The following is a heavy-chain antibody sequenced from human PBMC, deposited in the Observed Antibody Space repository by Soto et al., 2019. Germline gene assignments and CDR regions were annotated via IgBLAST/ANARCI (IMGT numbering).Heavy chain of an antibody. Sequence: PSETLSLTCTVSDGSISSGDYYWSWIRQPPGKGLEWIGYIYYSGSTYYNPSLKSRVTISVDTSKNQFSLKLSSMTAADTAVYYCARVKARGRYFDYWGQGTLVTVSS. D-gene: IGHD3-10*01. CDR3: ARVKARGRYFDY. CDR1: DGSISSGDYY. V-gene: IGHV4-30-4*01. J-gene: IGHJ4*02. CDR2: IYYSGST.